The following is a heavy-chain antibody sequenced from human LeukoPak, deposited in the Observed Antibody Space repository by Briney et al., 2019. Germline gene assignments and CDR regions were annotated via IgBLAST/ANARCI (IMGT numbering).Heavy chain of an antibody. CDR1: GFTFSNYA. D-gene: IGHD2-15*01. CDR3: TTDLVGGYCSGGSCY. CDR2: IKSKTDGGTT. Sequence: GGSLRLSCSASGFTFSNYAMHWVRQAPGKGLEWVGRIKSKTDGGTTDYAAPVKGRFTISRDDSKNTLYLQMNSLKTEDTAVYYCTTDLVGGYCSGGSCYWGQGTLVTVSS. J-gene: IGHJ4*02. V-gene: IGHV3-15*01.